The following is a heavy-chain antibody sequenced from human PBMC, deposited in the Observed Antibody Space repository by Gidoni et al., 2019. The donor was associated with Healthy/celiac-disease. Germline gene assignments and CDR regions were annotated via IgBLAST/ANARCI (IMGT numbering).Heavy chain of an antibody. CDR3: AIGYGMDV. J-gene: IGHJ6*02. CDR2: ISYDGSNK. V-gene: IGHV3-30*03. CDR1: GFTFSSYG. Sequence: QVQLVESGGGVVQPGRPLRLSCAASGFTFSSYGMHWFRQAPGKGLEWLAVISYDGSNKYYADSVKGRFTISRDNSKNTLYLQMNSLRAEDTAVYYCAIGYGMDVWGQGTTVTVSS.